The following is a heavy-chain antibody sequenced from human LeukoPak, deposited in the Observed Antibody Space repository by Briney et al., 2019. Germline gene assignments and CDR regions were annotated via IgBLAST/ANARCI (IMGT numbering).Heavy chain of an antibody. CDR2: IYYGGNT. Sequence: SETLSLTCTVSGGSLISTGFHWDWIRQPPGKGLEWIGSIYYGGNTFYNPSLKSRVTMSVDTSKNQFSLKLTSVTAADTAVYYCGRPFNQGLPDYWGQGTLVTVSS. V-gene: IGHV4-39*01. CDR3: GRPFNQGLPDY. CDR1: GGSLISTGFH. J-gene: IGHJ4*02.